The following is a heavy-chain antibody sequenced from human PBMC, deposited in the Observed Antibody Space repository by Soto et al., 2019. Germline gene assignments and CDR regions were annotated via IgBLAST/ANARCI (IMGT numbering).Heavy chain of an antibody. CDR2: IYNSGST. J-gene: IGHJ1*01. Sequence: SETLSLTCTVSGGSISGYYWIWMRQPPGKGLEWIGYIYNSGSTNYNPSLKSRVTISVDTSKNQFSLKLSSVTAADTAVYYCARTGYYYDSSGYQEYFHHWGQGTLVTVSS. V-gene: IGHV4-59*08. CDR1: GGSISGYY. D-gene: IGHD3-22*01. CDR3: ARTGYYYDSSGYQEYFHH.